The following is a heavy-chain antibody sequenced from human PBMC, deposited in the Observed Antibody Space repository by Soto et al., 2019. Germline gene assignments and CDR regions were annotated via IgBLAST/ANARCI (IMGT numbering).Heavy chain of an antibody. CDR2: ISSSSSTI. CDR3: ASDPVDTAMPYVYYYYGMDV. V-gene: IGHV3-48*02. CDR1: GFTFSSYS. J-gene: IGHJ6*02. D-gene: IGHD5-18*01. Sequence: GGSLRLSCAASGFTFSSYSMNWVRQAPGKGLEWVSYISSSSSTIYYADSVKGRFTISRDNAKNSLYLQMNSLRDEDTAVYYCASDPVDTAMPYVYYYYGMDVWGQGTTVTVSS.